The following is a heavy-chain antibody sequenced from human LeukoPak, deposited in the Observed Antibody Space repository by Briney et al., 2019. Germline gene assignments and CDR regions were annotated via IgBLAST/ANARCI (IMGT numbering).Heavy chain of an antibody. CDR3: ASLGYSSSLFDY. J-gene: IGHJ4*02. V-gene: IGHV1-24*01. Sequence: ASVKVSCKVSGYTLTELSMHWVRQAPGKGLEWMGGFDPEDGETIYAQKFQGRVTMTEDTSTDTAYMELSSLRSEDTAVYYCASLGYSSSLFDYWGQGTLVTVFS. CDR1: GYTLTELS. CDR2: FDPEDGET. D-gene: IGHD6-13*01.